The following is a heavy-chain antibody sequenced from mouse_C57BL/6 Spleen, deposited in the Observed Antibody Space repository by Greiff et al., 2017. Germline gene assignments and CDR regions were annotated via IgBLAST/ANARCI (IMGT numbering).Heavy chain of an antibody. V-gene: IGHV1-26*01. J-gene: IGHJ2*01. D-gene: IGHD1-1*01. CDR1: GYTFTDYY. CDR2: INPNNGGT. CDR3: ARSWDYGSGDY. Sequence: EVQLQQSGPELVKPGASVKISCKASGYTFTDYYMNWVKQSHGKSLEWIGDINPNNGGTSYNQKFKGKATLTVDKSSSTAYMELRSLTSEDSAVYYCARSWDYGSGDYWGQGTTLTVSS.